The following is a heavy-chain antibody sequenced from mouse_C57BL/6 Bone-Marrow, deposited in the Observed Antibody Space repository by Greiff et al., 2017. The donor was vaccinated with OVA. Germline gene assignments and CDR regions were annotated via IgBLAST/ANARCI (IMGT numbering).Heavy chain of an antibody. V-gene: IGHV1-5*01. CDR1: GYTFTSYW. D-gene: IGHD1-1*02. CDR3: TSKRENYGYFDY. J-gene: IGHJ2*01. CDR2: IYPGNSDT. Sequence: VHVKQSGTVLARPGASVKMSCKTSGYTFTSYWMHWVKQRPGQGLEWIGAIYPGNSDTSYNQKFKGKAKLTAVTSASTAYMELSSLTNEDSAVYYCTSKRENYGYFDYWGQGTTLTVSS.